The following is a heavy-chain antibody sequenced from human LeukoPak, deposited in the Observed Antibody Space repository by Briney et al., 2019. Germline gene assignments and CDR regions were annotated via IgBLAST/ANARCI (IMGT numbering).Heavy chain of an antibody. Sequence: GESLKISCQGSGYSFTSYWIGWVRQMPGKGLEWVGNIYPGDSDTRYSPSFQGQVTVSVDKSISTAYLQWSSLKASDTAIYYCARQDYGGFEYWGQGTLVTVSS. D-gene: IGHD4-23*01. CDR1: GYSFTSYW. J-gene: IGHJ4*02. CDR3: ARQDYGGFEY. V-gene: IGHV5-51*01. CDR2: IYPGDSDT.